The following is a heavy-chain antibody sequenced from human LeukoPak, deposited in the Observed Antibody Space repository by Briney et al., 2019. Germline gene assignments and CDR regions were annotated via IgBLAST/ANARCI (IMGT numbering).Heavy chain of an antibody. CDR2: IYSGSST. D-gene: IGHD3-10*01. CDR3: AREARFGELSLNY. CDR1: GFTVSSNY. Sequence: PGGSLRLSCAASGFTVSSNYMSWVRQAPGKGLEWVSVIYSGSSTYYADSVKGRFTISRDNSKNTLYLQMNSLRAEDTAVYYCAREARFGELSLNYWGQGTLVTVSS. V-gene: IGHV3-53*01. J-gene: IGHJ4*02.